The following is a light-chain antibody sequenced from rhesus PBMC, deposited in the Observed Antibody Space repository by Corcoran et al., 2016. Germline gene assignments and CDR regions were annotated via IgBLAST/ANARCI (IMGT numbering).Light chain of an antibody. CDR1: ENVNNY. Sequence: DIQMTQSPSSLSASVGDRVTITCRASENVNNYLNWYQQKPGKAPKLLIYKASTLQSGVPSRFGGSGSGTVYTFTVSSLQPEDVATFYCQHGYGTPFTFGPGTKLDIK. CDR3: QHGYGTPFT. V-gene: IGKV1-74*01. CDR2: KAS. J-gene: IGKJ3*01.